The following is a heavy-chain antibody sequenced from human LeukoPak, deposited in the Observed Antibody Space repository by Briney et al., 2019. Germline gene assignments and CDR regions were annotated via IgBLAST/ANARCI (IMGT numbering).Heavy chain of an antibody. V-gene: IGHV3-53*01. CDR2: IYSGGKT. Sequence: GGSLRLSCRASGFVFTTYSMNWLRQAPGKGLEWVSVIYSGGKTFYADSVKGRFTISRDDSKNTLYLQMNSLRAEDTAIYYCARDGDDTTNWWGQGTLVTVSS. CDR3: ARDGDDTTNW. CDR1: GFVFTTYS. D-gene: IGHD2-8*01. J-gene: IGHJ4*02.